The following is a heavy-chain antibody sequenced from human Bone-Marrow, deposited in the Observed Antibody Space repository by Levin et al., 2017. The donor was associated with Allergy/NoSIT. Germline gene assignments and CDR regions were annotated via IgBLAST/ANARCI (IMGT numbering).Heavy chain of an antibody. Sequence: SETLSLTCDVSAYSISSAYNWGWIRQPPGKGLEWFGNIYHTGSAAYNPSLKSRVTFLVDKSKNQFSLKLTSVTAADTALYYCAGQVAAVGAFDYWGQGTLVIVSS. D-gene: IGHD6-13*01. CDR1: AYSISSAYN. CDR2: IYHTGSA. J-gene: IGHJ4*02. V-gene: IGHV4-38-2*01. CDR3: AGQVAAVGAFDY.